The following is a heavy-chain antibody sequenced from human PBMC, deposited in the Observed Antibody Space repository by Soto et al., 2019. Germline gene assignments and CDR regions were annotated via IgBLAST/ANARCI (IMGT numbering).Heavy chain of an antibody. CDR3: ARGSSWYLDY. CDR1: GLTFSSYG. D-gene: IGHD6-13*01. V-gene: IGHV3-33*01. Sequence: PGGSLRLSCAASGLTFSSYGMRWVRQAPGKGLEWVAVIWYDGSNKYYADSVKGRFTISRDNSKNTLFLQMDSLRAEDTAVYYCARGSSWYLDYWGQGTLVTVSS. CDR2: IWYDGSNK. J-gene: IGHJ4*02.